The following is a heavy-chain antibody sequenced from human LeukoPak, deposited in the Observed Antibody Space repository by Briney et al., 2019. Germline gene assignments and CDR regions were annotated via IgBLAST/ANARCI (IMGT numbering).Heavy chain of an antibody. CDR1: GFTFSSYG. J-gene: IGHJ4*02. CDR3: ARGGYCSSTSCLDY. V-gene: IGHV3-33*08. D-gene: IGHD2-2*01. Sequence: GGSLRLSCAASGFTFSSYGMHWVRQAPGKGLEWVAVIWYDGSNKYYADSVKGRFTISRDNSKNTLYLQMNSLRAEDTAVYYCARGGYCSSTSCLDYWGQGTLVTVSS. CDR2: IWYDGSNK.